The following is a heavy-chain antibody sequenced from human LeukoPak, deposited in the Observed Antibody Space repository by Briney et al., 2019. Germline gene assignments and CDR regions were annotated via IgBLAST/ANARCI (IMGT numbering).Heavy chain of an antibody. J-gene: IGHJ5*02. Sequence: SETLSLTCAVSGYSLSSGYYWGWIRQPPGTGLEWIGCIYINGSRYYYPSLKSRATISVHTPKNQFSLKLSSVTAADTAVYYCARPPLSGYIFWFDPWREGTLVSVSS. CDR2: IYINGSR. CDR1: GYSLSSGYY. V-gene: IGHV4-38-2*01. CDR3: ARPPLSGYIFWFDP. D-gene: IGHD3-22*01.